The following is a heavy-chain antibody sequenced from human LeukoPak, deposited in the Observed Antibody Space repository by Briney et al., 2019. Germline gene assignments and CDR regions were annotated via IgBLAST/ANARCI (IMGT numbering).Heavy chain of an antibody. CDR3: AREDSGNYYFDF. Sequence: GGCLRLSRAASGFSLSSYTMSCVPEAPGKGLEWVSAISGSGGFTYYADSVKGRFTISRDNSKSTLFLQMNSLRAEDTAVYYCAREDSGNYYFDFWGQGTLVTVSS. CDR2: ISGSGGFT. CDR1: GFSLSSYT. V-gene: IGHV3-23*01. J-gene: IGHJ4*02. D-gene: IGHD4-23*01.